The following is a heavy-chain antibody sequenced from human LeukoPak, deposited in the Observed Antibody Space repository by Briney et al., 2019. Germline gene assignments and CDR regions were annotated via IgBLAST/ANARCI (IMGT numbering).Heavy chain of an antibody. D-gene: IGHD2-15*01. CDR3: ARLDRFCGAGSCSDF. Sequence: PSETLSLTCTVSGVSISSSSYYWGWIRQPPGKGLEWIGSIFYTGSTYYNPSLKSRVIISVDTSENQFSLKLTSVTAADTALYYCARLDRFCGAGSCSDFWGQGALVIVSS. CDR1: GVSISSSSYY. V-gene: IGHV4-39*01. J-gene: IGHJ4*02. CDR2: IFYTGST.